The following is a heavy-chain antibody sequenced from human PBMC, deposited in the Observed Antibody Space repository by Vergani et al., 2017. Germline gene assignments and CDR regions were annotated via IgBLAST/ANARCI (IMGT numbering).Heavy chain of an antibody. V-gene: IGHV3-11*04. CDR2: ISHRGTTI. CDR1: GFDFSDYY. CDR3: ARDYGSSGFQY. Sequence: QVQLVESGGGLVKTGTSLRLSCVTSGFDFSDYYMAWIRQAPGTGPEWIAYISHRGTTISYAESVKGRFTISRDNSKKLLYLQMNSLRAGDTALYFCARDYGSSGFQYWGQGTRVTVSS. D-gene: IGHD3-22*01. J-gene: IGHJ4*02.